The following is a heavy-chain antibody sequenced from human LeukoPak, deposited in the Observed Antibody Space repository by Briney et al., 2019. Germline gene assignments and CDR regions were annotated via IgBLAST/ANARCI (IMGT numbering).Heavy chain of an antibody. CDR3: ARVKWEAQSYYDYVWGSYRPYGMDV. V-gene: IGHV1-46*01. CDR1: GCTFTSYY. D-gene: IGHD3-16*02. J-gene: IGHJ6*02. CDR2: INPSGGST. Sequence: GASVKVSCKASGCTFTSYYMHWVPQAPGQGLEWMGIINPSGGSTSYAQKFQGRVTMTRDTSTSTVYMELSSLRSEDTAVYYCARVKWEAQSYYDYVWGSYRPYGMDVWGQGTTVTVSS.